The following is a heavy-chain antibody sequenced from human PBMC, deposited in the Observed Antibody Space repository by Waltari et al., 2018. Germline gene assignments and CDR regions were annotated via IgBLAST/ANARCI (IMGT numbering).Heavy chain of an antibody. Sequence: FTFRSYVMHWVRQAPGKGLEWVSSISDAGGRIYYADSVKGRFTISRDNSKNTLFLQMNSLRADDTAVYYCGRAAGIDFWGQGTLVTVSS. J-gene: IGHJ4*02. CDR1: FTFRSYV. V-gene: IGHV3-23*01. CDR2: ISDAGGRI. CDR3: GRAAGIDF.